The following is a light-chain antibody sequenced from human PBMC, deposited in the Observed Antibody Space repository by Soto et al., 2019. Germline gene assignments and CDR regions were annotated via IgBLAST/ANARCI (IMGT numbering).Light chain of an antibody. CDR2: GAS. CDR3: QQYGSSGT. Sequence: EIVMTQSPATLSVSPGEGATLSSRASQSVSSNLSWYQRKPGHATRPLIYGASTTATGIPARFNGSGSGTEFTLTISRLEPEEFAVYYCQQYGSSGTFGQGTKVEIK. J-gene: IGKJ1*01. CDR1: QSVSSN. V-gene: IGKV3-15*01.